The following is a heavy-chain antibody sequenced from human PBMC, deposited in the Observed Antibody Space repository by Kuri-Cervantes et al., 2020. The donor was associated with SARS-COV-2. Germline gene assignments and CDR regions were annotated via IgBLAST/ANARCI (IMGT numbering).Heavy chain of an antibody. Sequence: GGSLRLSCAASGFNSSRTDMHWVRQAPGKGLEWVAVISHDGKNKKCIASGKGRFTISRDNSQNTLYLQMNSLRAEDTAVYYCAKEAIVGAYYFDYWGQGTRVTVSS. J-gene: IGHJ4*02. CDR2: ISHDGKNK. CDR3: AKEAIVGAYYFDY. V-gene: IGHV3-30*18. D-gene: IGHD1-26*01. CDR1: GFNSSRTD.